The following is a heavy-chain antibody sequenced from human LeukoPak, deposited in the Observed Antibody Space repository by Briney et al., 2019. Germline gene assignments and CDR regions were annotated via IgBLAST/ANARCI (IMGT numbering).Heavy chain of an antibody. V-gene: IGHV1-8*01. CDR2: MNPNSGNT. Sequence: ASVKVSCKASRYTFTSYDINWVRQATGQGLEWMGWMNPNSGNTGYAQKFQGRVTMTRNTSISTAYMELSSLRSEDTAVYYCARVRDHYYYYGMDVWGQGTTVTVSS. CDR3: ARVRDHYYYYGMDV. J-gene: IGHJ6*02. CDR1: RYTFTSYD.